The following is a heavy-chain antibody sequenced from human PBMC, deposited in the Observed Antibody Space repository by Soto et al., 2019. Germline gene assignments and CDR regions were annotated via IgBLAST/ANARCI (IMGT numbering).Heavy chain of an antibody. J-gene: IGHJ3*02. D-gene: IGHD2-2*01. Sequence: EVQLVQSGAEVKKPGESLKISCKGSGYSFTSYWIGWVRQMPGKGLEWMGIIYPGDSDTRYSPSFQGQVTISADKSISTAYLQWSSLKASDTAMYYCARPLVGYCSSTSCYPGILGAFDIWGQGTMVTVSS. CDR2: IYPGDSDT. V-gene: IGHV5-51*03. CDR3: ARPLVGYCSSTSCYPGILGAFDI. CDR1: GYSFTSYW.